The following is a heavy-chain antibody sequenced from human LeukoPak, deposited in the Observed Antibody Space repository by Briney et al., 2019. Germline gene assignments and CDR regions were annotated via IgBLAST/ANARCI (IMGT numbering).Heavy chain of an antibody. J-gene: IGHJ3*02. CDR2: ISSSSSTI. CDR3: AKEPYYDSLDAFDI. V-gene: IGHV3-48*01. CDR1: GFTFSSYS. Sequence: GGSLRLSCAASGFTFSSYSMNWVRQAPGKGLEWVSYISSSSSTIYYADSVKGRFTISRDNSKNTLYLQMNSLRAEDTAVYYCAKEPYYDSLDAFDIWGQGTMVTVSS. D-gene: IGHD3-22*01.